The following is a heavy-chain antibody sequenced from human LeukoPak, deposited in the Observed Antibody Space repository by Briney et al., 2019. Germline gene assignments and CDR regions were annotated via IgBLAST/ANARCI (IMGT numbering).Heavy chain of an antibody. CDR2: IYPSGST. D-gene: IGHD3-22*01. CDR3: ARRDDSSGYHKIFDY. V-gene: IGHV4-61*02. CDR1: GGSISSGSYY. J-gene: IGHJ4*02. Sequence: NPSQTLSLTCTVSGGSISSGSYYWSWIRQPAGKGLEWIGRIYPSGSTNYNPSLKSRVTMSVDTSNNQFYLKLSSLTAADTAVYYCARRDDSSGYHKIFDYWGPGTLVTVSS.